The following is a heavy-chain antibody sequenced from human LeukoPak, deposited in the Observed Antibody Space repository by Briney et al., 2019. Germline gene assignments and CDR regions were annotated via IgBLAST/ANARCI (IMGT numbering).Heavy chain of an antibody. CDR3: ARSPVLRYFDWLLPEPYYFDY. V-gene: IGHV4-39*07. J-gene: IGHJ4*02. D-gene: IGHD3-9*01. Sequence: SETLSLTCTVSGGSISSSSYYWGWIRQPPGKGLEWIGSIYYSGSTYYNPSLKSRVTISVDTSKNQFSLKLSSVTAADTAVYYCARSPVLRYFDWLLPEPYYFDYWGQGTLVTVSS. CDR2: IYYSGST. CDR1: GGSISSSSYY.